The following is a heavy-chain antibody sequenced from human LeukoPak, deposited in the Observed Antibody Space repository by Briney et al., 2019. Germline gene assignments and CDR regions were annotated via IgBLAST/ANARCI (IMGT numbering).Heavy chain of an antibody. CDR2: IKGDGSTT. CDR3: ARDPYCTGGDCYSFDP. J-gene: IGHJ5*02. CDR1: GFTFSSYW. D-gene: IGHD2-8*02. Sequence: GGSLRLSCAASGFTFSSYWMNWARQAPGKGLVWVSRIKGDGSTTSHADSVKGRFIISRDNAKNTLYLQMNSLRAEDTAVYYCARDPYCTGGDCYSFDPWGQGTLVTVSS. V-gene: IGHV3-74*01.